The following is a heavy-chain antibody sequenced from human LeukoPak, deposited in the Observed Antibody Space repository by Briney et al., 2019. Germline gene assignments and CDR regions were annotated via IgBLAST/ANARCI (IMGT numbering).Heavy chain of an antibody. Sequence: SETLSLTCTVSGGSISSYYWSWIRQPPGKGLEWIGYIYYSGSTNYNPSLKSRVTISVDTSKNQFSLKLSSVTTADTAVYYCARSPYCSGGSCPLDYWGHGTLVTVSS. D-gene: IGHD2-15*01. V-gene: IGHV4-59*08. J-gene: IGHJ4*01. CDR2: IYYSGST. CDR1: GGSISSYY. CDR3: ARSPYCSGGSCPLDY.